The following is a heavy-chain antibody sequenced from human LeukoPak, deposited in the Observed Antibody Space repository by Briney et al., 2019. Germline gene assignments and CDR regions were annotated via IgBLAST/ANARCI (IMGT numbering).Heavy chain of an antibody. J-gene: IGHJ6*02. CDR1: GFTFSGXW. CDR3: AGDRYYGMDV. CDR2: INSDGSST. V-gene: IGHV3-74*01. Sequence: GGSLRLSCAASGFTFSGXWMHWVRQVPGXXXVWVSRINSDGSSTXXADSVKGXXTISRDNAKNTLYLQMSSLRVEDTAVYYCAGDRYYGMDVWGQGTTVTVSS.